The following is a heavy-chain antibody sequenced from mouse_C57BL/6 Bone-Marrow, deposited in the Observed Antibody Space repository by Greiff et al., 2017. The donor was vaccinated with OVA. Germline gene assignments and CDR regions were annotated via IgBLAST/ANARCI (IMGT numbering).Heavy chain of an antibody. D-gene: IGHD1-1*01. CDR3: ASLFYYYDDSYLYAMDY. Sequence: QVQLQQPGAELVRPGSSVKLSCKASGYTFTSYWMDWVKQRPGQGLEWIGNIYPSDSETHYNQKFKDKATLTVDKSSSTAYMQLSSLTSEDSAVYYCASLFYYYDDSYLYAMDYWGRRTSVTVSS. V-gene: IGHV1-61*01. CDR2: IYPSDSET. J-gene: IGHJ4*01. CDR1: GYTFTSYW.